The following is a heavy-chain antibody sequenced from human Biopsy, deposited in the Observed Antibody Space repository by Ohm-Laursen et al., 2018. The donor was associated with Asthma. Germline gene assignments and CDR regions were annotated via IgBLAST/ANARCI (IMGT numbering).Heavy chain of an antibody. D-gene: IGHD3-3*01. Sequence: SLRLSCTASGFTFGDYCMSWVRQVPGQGLEWVANIKHDGSEKNHVDSLKGRFTISRDNSKNTLYLQMNSLRAEDTAVYYCASQSSGPDFWGGYYYFDYWGQGTLVTVSS. CDR2: IKHDGSEK. CDR1: GFTFGDYC. CDR3: ASQSSGPDFWGGYYYFDY. V-gene: IGHV3-7*01. J-gene: IGHJ4*02.